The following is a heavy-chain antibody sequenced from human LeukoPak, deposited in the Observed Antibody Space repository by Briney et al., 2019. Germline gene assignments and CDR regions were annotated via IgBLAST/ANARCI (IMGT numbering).Heavy chain of an antibody. D-gene: IGHD4-23*01. CDR2: ISSGSSCI. Sequence: GGSLRLSCAASGFTFSSYSMNWVRQAPGKGLEWVSSISSGSSCIYYADSVMGRFTISRDNAKNSLYLQMNSLRAEDTAVYYCARGQDTVITSRDAFDIWGQGTMVTVSS. CDR3: ARGQDTVITSRDAFDI. V-gene: IGHV3-21*01. J-gene: IGHJ3*02. CDR1: GFTFSSYS.